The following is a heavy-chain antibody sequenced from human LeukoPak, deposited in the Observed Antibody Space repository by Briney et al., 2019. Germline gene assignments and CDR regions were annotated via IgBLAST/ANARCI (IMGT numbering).Heavy chain of an antibody. D-gene: IGHD6-19*01. Sequence: SETLSLTCTVSGGSISSSSYYWGWIRQPPGKGLEWIGSIYYSGSTYYNPSLKSRVTISVDTSKNQFSLKLSSVTAADTAVYYCARRGRSDSSGWYSATSNWFDPWGQGTLVTVSS. CDR1: GGSISSSSYY. CDR2: IYYSGST. V-gene: IGHV4-39*01. J-gene: IGHJ5*02. CDR3: ARRGRSDSSGWYSATSNWFDP.